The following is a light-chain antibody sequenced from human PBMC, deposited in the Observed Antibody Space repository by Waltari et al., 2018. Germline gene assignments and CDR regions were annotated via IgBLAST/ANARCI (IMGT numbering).Light chain of an antibody. V-gene: IGKV1-9*01. CDR2: TAS. Sequence: DIQLTQSPSFLSASVGDRVTITCRASQGISGFLAWYQQKPGKAPNLLIYTASTLQSGVPSRFSGSGSGTEFTLIISSLQPEDFATYYCQQLNSFPITFGQGTRLEIK. J-gene: IGKJ5*01. CDR1: QGISGF. CDR3: QQLNSFPIT.